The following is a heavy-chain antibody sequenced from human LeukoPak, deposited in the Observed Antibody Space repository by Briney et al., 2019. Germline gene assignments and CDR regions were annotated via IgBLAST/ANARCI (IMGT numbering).Heavy chain of an antibody. D-gene: IGHD3-10*01. J-gene: IGHJ3*01. Sequence: PSETLSLTCTVSGGSISSYYWTWIRQPAGKGLEWIGRINSSGSTNYNPSLESRVTMSVDTSKNQFSLNLRSMTAADTALYYCARGAYHGSGSVFDLWGQGTMVTVSS. V-gene: IGHV4-4*07. CDR2: INSSGST. CDR1: GGSISSYY. CDR3: ARGAYHGSGSVFDL.